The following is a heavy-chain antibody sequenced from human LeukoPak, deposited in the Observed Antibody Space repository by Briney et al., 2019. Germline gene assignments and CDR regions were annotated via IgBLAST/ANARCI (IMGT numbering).Heavy chain of an antibody. CDR1: GFTVGSNY. CDR3: ARLSANSSAYFFDY. D-gene: IGHD3-22*01. Sequence: GGSLRLPCAASGFTVGSNYMSWVRQAPGKGLEWVSIIYRGGSTNYADSVKGRFTISRDTSKNTLYLQMNSLRAEDTAVYYCARLSANSSAYFFDYWGQGTLVTVSS. V-gene: IGHV3-66*04. CDR2: IYRGGST. J-gene: IGHJ4*02.